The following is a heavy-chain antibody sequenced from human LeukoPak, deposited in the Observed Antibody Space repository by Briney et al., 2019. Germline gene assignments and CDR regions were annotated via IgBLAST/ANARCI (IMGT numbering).Heavy chain of an antibody. D-gene: IGHD2-21*02. J-gene: IGHJ3*02. CDR1: GFTFSNYF. CDR3: ARERQDTVIHSGAFDI. CDR2: IASDGSHT. V-gene: IGHV3-30-3*01. Sequence: GRSLRLSCAASGFTFSNYFMHWVRQAPGKGLEWVADIASDGSHTFYVESVKGRFTISRVNSKNTLYLQMNSLGPEDTAVYFCARERQDTVIHSGAFDIWGQGTMVTVSS.